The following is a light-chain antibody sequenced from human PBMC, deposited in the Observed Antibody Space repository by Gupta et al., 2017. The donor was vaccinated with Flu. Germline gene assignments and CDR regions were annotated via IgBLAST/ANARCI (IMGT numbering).Light chain of an antibody. Sequence: EIVMTQSPATLSVSPGQTVTLSCSASQSVDDKLAWYQQKPGQPPRLLMYDVSSRGYGIPARFRGSGSGTDFTLTITGLQSEDFAVYYCQQYKRWPPWTFGQGTRVEIK. CDR2: DVS. CDR3: QQYKRWPPWT. V-gene: IGKV3-15*01. CDR1: QSVDDK. J-gene: IGKJ1*01.